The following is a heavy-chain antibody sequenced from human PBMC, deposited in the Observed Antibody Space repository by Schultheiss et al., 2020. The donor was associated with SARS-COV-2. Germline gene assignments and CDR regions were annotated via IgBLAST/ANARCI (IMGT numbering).Heavy chain of an antibody. CDR1: GGSISSGSYY. D-gene: IGHD2-15*01. CDR2: IYTSGST. J-gene: IGHJ6*02. CDR3: ARGGCSGGSCYYGMDV. V-gene: IGHV4-61*02. Sequence: LRLSCTVSGGSISSGSYYWSWIRQPAGKGLEWIGRIYTSGSTNYNPSLKSRVTISVDTSKNQFSLKLSSVTAADTAVYYCARGGCSGGSCYYGMDVWGQGTTVTVSS.